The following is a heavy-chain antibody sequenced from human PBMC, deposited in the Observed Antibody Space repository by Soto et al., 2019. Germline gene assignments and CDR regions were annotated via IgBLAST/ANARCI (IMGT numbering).Heavy chain of an antibody. Sequence: SETLSLTCSVSGGSINSYWWSWIRQPAGKGLEWIGRVYSSGTTDYNPSLNSRATMSVETSKNQLSLKLSSVTAADTAVYYCARDIGSYAYGEGYWGQGIQVTVSS. CDR3: ARDIGSYAYGEGY. J-gene: IGHJ4*02. CDR2: VYSSGTT. CDR1: GGSINSYW. V-gene: IGHV4-4*07. D-gene: IGHD3-10*01.